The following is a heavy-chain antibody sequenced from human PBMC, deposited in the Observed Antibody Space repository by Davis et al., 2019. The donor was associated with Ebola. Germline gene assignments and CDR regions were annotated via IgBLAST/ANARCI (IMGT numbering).Heavy chain of an antibody. V-gene: IGHV3-23*01. Sequence: GESLKTSCAASGFNSSRSAMSWVRQAPGKGLEWVSGISDGGRSTFYADSVRGRFTVSRDNSKNTLFLQMNSLRVEDSALYYCTRGFFDYWGQGTLVTVSS. CDR2: ISDGGRST. CDR3: TRGFFDY. D-gene: IGHD3-16*01. J-gene: IGHJ4*02. CDR1: GFNSSRSA.